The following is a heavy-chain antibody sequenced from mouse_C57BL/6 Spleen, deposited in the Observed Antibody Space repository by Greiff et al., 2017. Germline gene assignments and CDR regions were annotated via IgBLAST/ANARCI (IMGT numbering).Heavy chain of an antibody. CDR3: ARRDYGNNYGYFDV. CDR2: IYPGSGST. CDR1: GYTFTSYW. Sequence: QVQLQQPGTELVKPGASVKLSCKASGYTFTSYWITWVKQRPGQGLEWIGDIYPGSGSTNYNEKFTSKATLTVDTSSSTAYMQLSSLTSEDSAVYYCARRDYGNNYGYFDVWGTGTTVTVSS. J-gene: IGHJ1*03. V-gene: IGHV1-55*01. D-gene: IGHD1-1*01.